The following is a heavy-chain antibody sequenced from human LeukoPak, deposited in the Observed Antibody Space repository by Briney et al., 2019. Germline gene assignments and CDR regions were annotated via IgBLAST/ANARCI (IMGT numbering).Heavy chain of an antibody. Sequence: GGSLRLSCAASGFTFSSYSMNWVRQAPGKGLEWVSSISSSSSYIYYADSVKGRFTISRDNAKNSLYLQMNSLRAEDTAVYYCAKVLLRYFDWLLPNFDYWGQGTLVTVSS. V-gene: IGHV3-21*01. J-gene: IGHJ4*02. CDR2: ISSSSSYI. CDR1: GFTFSSYS. CDR3: AKVLLRYFDWLLPNFDY. D-gene: IGHD3-9*01.